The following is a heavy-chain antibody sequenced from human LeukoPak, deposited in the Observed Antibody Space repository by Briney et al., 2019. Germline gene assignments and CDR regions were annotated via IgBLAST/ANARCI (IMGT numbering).Heavy chain of an antibody. CDR1: GFTFTSFW. Sequence: GGSLRLSCAASGFTFTSFWMNWVRQAPGKGLEWVANIKHDGSAKYYVDSVKGRFTISRDNAKDSLCLQMNSLRAEDTAVYYCARDGKGASVNNYYYYGMDVWGQGTTVTVSS. J-gene: IGHJ6*02. D-gene: IGHD1-26*01. V-gene: IGHV3-7*01. CDR2: IKHDGSAK. CDR3: ARDGKGASVNNYYYYGMDV.